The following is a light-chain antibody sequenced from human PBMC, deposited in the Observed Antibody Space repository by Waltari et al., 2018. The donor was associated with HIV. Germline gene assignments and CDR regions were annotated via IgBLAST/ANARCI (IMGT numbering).Light chain of an antibody. J-gene: IGLJ2*01. Sequence: SFELTQPPSVSVSPGQTARITCPGDKLEGDYVSWYQQRPGQSPVLIIYQDTKRPSGIPERFSGSNSGNTVTLTISGTQALDEADYYCQAWDSFTGLFGGGTKLTVL. CDR3: QAWDSFTGL. V-gene: IGLV3-1*01. CDR2: QDT. CDR1: KLEGDY.